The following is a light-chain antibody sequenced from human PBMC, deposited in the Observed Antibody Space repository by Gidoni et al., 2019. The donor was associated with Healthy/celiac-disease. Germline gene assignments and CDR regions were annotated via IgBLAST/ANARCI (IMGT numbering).Light chain of an antibody. CDR3: QQYGSSPWT. CDR1: QSVSSSY. V-gene: IGKV3-20*01. J-gene: IGKJ1*01. CDR2: GAS. Sequence: EIVLTQSPGTLSLSPGERATLTCSASQSVSSSYLDWYQQKPGQAPRLLIYGASSRDTGIPDRFSGSGSGTDFTLTISRLEPEDFAVYYCQQYGSSPWTFGQGTKVEIK.